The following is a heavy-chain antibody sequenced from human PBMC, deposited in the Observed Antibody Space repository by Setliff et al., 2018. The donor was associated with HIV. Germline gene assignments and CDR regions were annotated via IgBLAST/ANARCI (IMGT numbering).Heavy chain of an antibody. CDR1: GYTLSELS. J-gene: IGHJ3*02. CDR2: IIPNSGGT. D-gene: IGHD2-8*01. Sequence: ASVKVSCKVSGYTLSELSRHWVRQAPGQGLQWMGRIIPNSGGTNYAQKFQGRVTMTRDTSISTAYMGLSRLRADDTAVYYCATKVYCTNGVCLDAFDIWGQGTMVTVSS. CDR3: ATKVYCTNGVCLDAFDI. V-gene: IGHV1-2*06.